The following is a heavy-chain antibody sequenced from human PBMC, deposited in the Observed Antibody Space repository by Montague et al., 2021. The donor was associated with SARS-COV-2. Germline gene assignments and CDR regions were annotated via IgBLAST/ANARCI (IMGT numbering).Heavy chain of an antibody. D-gene: IGHD3-16*01. CDR3: AKNKGPGSHVAYCFGS. CDR2: IVGSGGAT. J-gene: IGHJ4*02. V-gene: IGHV3-23*01. Sequence: RLSCAASGFTFNTNAMSWVRQAPGKGLEWVSMIVGSGGATFYADSVKGRFTISRDNSKNTVYLQMNSLRAEDTAVYYCAKNKGPGSHVAYCFGSWGQGAQVTVSS. CDR1: GFTFNTNA.